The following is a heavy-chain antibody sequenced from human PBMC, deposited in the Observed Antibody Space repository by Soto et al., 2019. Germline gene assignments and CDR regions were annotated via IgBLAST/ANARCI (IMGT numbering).Heavy chain of an antibody. Sequence: SDTLSLTCTVSGGSVSSGSYNWTWIRHPPGKGLEWIGYVYYSGSTNCDPSLKSRVTISVDTSKNQFALKLSSVTAADRAVYYCAGGDSGWYSVYYYGMDVWGQGTTVTGSS. CDR2: VYYSGST. CDR1: GGSVSSGSYN. V-gene: IGHV4-61*01. D-gene: IGHD6-19*01. J-gene: IGHJ6*02. CDR3: AGGDSGWYSVYYYGMDV.